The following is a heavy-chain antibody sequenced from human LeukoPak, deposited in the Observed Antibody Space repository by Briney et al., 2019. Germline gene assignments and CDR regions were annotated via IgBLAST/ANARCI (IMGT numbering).Heavy chain of an antibody. D-gene: IGHD5-24*01. J-gene: IGHJ4*02. CDR2: IIPIFGTA. V-gene: IGHV1-69*13. CDR3: ARTSVEMATIYYFDY. CDR1: GGTFSSYA. Sequence: SVKVSCKASGGTFSSYAISWVRQAPGQGLEWMGGIIPIFGTANYAQKFQGRVTITADESTSTAYMELSSLRSEDTAVYYCARTSVEMATIYYFDYWGQGTLVTVSS.